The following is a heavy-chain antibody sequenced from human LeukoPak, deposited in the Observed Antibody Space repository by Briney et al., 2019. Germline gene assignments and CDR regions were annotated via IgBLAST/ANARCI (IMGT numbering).Heavy chain of an antibody. V-gene: IGHV4-4*08. CDR3: AKEGMGSEATTADGAFDI. CDR2: LYDTGMT. Sequence: SETLSLTCTVSGGSISFYHWSWIRQPPGKGLEWIGYLYDTGMTNYSPSLKSRVTISVDTSNNQISLKLTSVTAADTAIYFCAKEGMGSEATTADGAFDIWGPGTTVIVSS. J-gene: IGHJ3*02. CDR1: GGSISFYH. D-gene: IGHD1-26*01.